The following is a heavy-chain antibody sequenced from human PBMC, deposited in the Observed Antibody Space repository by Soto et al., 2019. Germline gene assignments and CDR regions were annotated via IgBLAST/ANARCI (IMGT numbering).Heavy chain of an antibody. J-gene: IGHJ4*02. V-gene: IGHV2-5*02. Sequence: QITLKESGPTQVKPTQTLTLTCSFSGFSLNTDGEGVGWVRQPPGEALEWLALIYRDDDERYSPSLKTRLTITKDPSKNQVVLIMTNMDPVDTATYYCAHARNLITEDVKVGDFDYWGQGTLVTVSS. CDR2: IYRDDDE. CDR3: AHARNLITEDVKVGDFDY. D-gene: IGHD3-10*01. CDR1: GFSLNTDGEG.